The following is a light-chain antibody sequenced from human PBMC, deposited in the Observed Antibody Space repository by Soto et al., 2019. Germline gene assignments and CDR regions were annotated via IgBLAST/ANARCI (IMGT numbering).Light chain of an antibody. CDR2: DAS. J-gene: IGKJ4*01. Sequence: EIVLTQSPATLSLSPGTRATLSCRASQSIGNYLAWYQQKPGHPPRLLIYDASNRATGIPARLRGSGFGTDFALTNDSLEPEDFGVYYCQQRSKWPLSFGAGTKVEMK. CDR3: QQRSKWPLS. V-gene: IGKV3-11*01. CDR1: QSIGNY.